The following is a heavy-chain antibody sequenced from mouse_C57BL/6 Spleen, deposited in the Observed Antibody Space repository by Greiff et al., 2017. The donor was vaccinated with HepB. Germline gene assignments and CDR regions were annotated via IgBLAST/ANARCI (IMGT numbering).Heavy chain of an antibody. CDR1: GFTFSDYG. V-gene: IGHV5-17*01. CDR2: ISSGSSTI. CDR3: ARPPYGNYGGDY. Sequence: EVKLMESGGGLVKPGGSLKLSCAASGFTFSDYGMHWVRQAPEKGLEWVAYISSGSSTIYYADTVKGRFTISRDNAKNTLFLQMTSLRSEDTAMYYCARPPYGNYGGDYWGQGTSVTVSS. J-gene: IGHJ4*01. D-gene: IGHD2-1*01.